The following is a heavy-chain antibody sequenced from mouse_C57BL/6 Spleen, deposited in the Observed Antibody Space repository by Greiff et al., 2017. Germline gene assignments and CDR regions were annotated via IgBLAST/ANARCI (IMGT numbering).Heavy chain of an antibody. CDR3: ARYYWEAMDY. V-gene: IGHV7-3*01. CDR2: IRNKANGYTT. J-gene: IGHJ4*01. D-gene: IGHD4-1*01. Sequence: EVMLVESGGGLVQPGGSLSLSCAASGFTFTDYYMSWVRQPPGKALEWLGFIRNKANGYTTEYSASVKGRFTISRDNSQSILYLQMNALRAEDSATYYCARYYWEAMDYWGQGTSVTVSS. CDR1: GFTFTDYY.